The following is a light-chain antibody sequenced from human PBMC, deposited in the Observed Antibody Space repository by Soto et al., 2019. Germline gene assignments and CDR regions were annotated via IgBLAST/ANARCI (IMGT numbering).Light chain of an antibody. V-gene: IGLV6-57*04. Sequence: NFMLTQPRSVSDSPGKTVTISCTRISGSIASSFVQWHQQRPGRAPTTVIYDNYERPSGVPDRFSGSVDSSSNSASLSISGLETEDEADYYCQSYDKTNVIFGGGTKVTVL. J-gene: IGLJ2*01. CDR3: QSYDKTNVI. CDR1: SGSIASSF. CDR2: DNY.